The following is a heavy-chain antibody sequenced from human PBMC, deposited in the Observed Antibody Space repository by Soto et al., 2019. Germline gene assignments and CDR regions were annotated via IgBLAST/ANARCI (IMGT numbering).Heavy chain of an antibody. CDR1: GDSISSYY. Sequence: QVQLQESGPGLVKPSETLSLTCTVSGDSISSYYWSWIRQPPGKGLEWIGYIYHSGSAKYNPPLKSRGSMSIDTANSQFSRKLSAVSAADTDVYFCARGGGYIFGSLFDSWRQETLVTVSS. J-gene: IGHJ4*02. CDR2: IYHSGSA. CDR3: ARGGGYIFGSLFDS. V-gene: IGHV4-59*01. D-gene: IGHD5-18*01.